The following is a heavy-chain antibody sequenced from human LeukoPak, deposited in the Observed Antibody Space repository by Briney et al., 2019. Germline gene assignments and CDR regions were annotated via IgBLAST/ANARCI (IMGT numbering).Heavy chain of an antibody. D-gene: IGHD6-13*01. J-gene: IGHJ4*02. Sequence: GGSLRLSCAASGFTFSSYWMSWVRQAPGKGLEWVANIKQDGSEKYYVDSVKGRFTISRDNAKNSLYLQMNSLRAEDTAVYYCARDIRYSSSWYKGLDYWGQGTLVTVSS. CDR3: ARDIRYSSSWYKGLDY. V-gene: IGHV3-7*01. CDR1: GFTFSSYW. CDR2: IKQDGSEK.